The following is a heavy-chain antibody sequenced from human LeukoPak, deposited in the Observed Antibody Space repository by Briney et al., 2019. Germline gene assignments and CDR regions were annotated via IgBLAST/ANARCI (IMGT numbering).Heavy chain of an antibody. CDR1: GGTFSSYA. CDR2: VIPIFGTA. J-gene: IGHJ4*02. V-gene: IGHV1-69*13. CDR3: ARDPGAYGDGCDY. D-gene: IGHD4-17*01. Sequence: ASVKVSCKASGGTFSSYAISWVRQAPGQGLEWMGGVIPIFGTANYAQKFQGRVTITADESTSTAYMELSSLRSEDTAVYYCARDPGAYGDGCDYWGQGTLVTVSS.